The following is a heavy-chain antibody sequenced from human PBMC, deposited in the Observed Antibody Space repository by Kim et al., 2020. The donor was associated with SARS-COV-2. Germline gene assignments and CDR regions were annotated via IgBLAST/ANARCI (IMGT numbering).Heavy chain of an antibody. D-gene: IGHD2-2*01. J-gene: IGHJ4*02. Sequence: SETLSLTCTVSGDPITSGGYYWSWIRQRPGKGLEWIGYIYNTGRTYYNPSFESRITISLDTSKNQFSLRLNSVTAADTAVYYCAREGEGGVVIPAADIWGQGTQVTVSS. CDR3: AREGEGGVVIPAADI. V-gene: IGHV4-31*03. CDR1: GDPITSGGYY. CDR2: IYNTGRT.